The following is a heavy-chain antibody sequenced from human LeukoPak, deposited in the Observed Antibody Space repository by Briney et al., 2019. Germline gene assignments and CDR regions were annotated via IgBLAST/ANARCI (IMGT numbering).Heavy chain of an antibody. CDR3: WFGEPHYGMDV. CDR2: MNPNSGNT. V-gene: IGHV1-8*01. D-gene: IGHD3-10*01. Sequence: ASVKVSCKASGYTFTSYDINWVRQATGQGLEWMGWMNPNSGNTGYAQKFQSRVTMTRNTSISTAYMELSSLRSEDTAVYYCWFGEPHYGMDVWGQGTTVTVSS. CDR1: GYTFTSYD. J-gene: IGHJ6*02.